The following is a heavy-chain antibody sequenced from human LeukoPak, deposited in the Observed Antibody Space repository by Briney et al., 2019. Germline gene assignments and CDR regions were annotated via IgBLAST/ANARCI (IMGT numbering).Heavy chain of an antibody. CDR3: ARLRGYSYGLDY. D-gene: IGHD5-18*01. V-gene: IGHV3-11*03. Sequence: PGGSLRLSCAASGXSFSDHYMSWIRQAPGKGLEWVSYISSSRSFTNYADSVKGRFTISRDTAKNSLYLQMNSLRAEDTAVYYCARLRGYSYGLDYWGQGILVTVSS. J-gene: IGHJ4*02. CDR2: ISSSRSFT. CDR1: GXSFSDHY.